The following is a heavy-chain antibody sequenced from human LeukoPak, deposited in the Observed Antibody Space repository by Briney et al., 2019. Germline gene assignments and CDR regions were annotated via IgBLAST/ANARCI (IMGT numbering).Heavy chain of an antibody. CDR2: IIPILGIA. CDR3: ARDGLDGYSYGSLDY. Sequence: SVKVSCEASGGTFSSYTISWVRQAPGQGLEWMGRIIPILGIANYAQKFQGRVTITADKSTSTAYMELSSLRSEDTAVYYCARDGLDGYSYGSLDYWGQGTLVTVSS. CDR1: GGTFSSYT. J-gene: IGHJ4*02. V-gene: IGHV1-69*04. D-gene: IGHD5-18*01.